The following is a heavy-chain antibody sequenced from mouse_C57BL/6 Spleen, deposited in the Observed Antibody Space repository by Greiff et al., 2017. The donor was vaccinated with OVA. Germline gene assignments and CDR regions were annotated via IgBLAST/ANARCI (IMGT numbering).Heavy chain of an antibody. V-gene: IGHV1-72*01. CDR2: IDPNSGGT. CDR1: GYTFTSYW. Sequence: QVQLQQPGAELVKPGASVKLSCKASGYTFTSYWMHWVKQRPGRGLEWIGRIDPNSGGTKYNEKFKSKATLTVDKPSSTAYMQLSSLTSEDSAVYYGARWDYGSSYGDYAMDYWGQGTSVTVSS. J-gene: IGHJ4*01. CDR3: ARWDYGSSYGDYAMDY. D-gene: IGHD1-1*01.